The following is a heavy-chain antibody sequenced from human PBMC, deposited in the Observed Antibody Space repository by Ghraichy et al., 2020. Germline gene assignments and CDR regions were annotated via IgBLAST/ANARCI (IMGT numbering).Heavy chain of an antibody. V-gene: IGHV1-46*01. CDR2: INPSSGST. CDR1: GYTFISYY. D-gene: IGHD3-22*01. Sequence: ASVKVSCKASGYTFISYYMHWVRQAPGQGLEWMGIINPSSGSTSYAQKFQGRVTMTRDTSTRTVYMDLSSLRSEDTAVYYCARGSFDSSGYYYFHYWGQGTLVTVSS. CDR3: ARGSFDSSGYYYFHY. J-gene: IGHJ4*02.